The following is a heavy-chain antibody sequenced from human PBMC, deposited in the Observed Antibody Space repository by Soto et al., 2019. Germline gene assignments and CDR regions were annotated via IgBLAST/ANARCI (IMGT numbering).Heavy chain of an antibody. V-gene: IGHV1-3*01. D-gene: IGHD2-15*01. J-gene: IGHJ6*02. Sequence: QVQLVQSGAEVKKPGASVKVSCKASGYTFTSYAMHWVRQAPGQRLEWMGWINAGNGNTKYSQKFQGRVTITRDTSASTAYMELSSLRSEDTAVYYCARFPYCSGGSCYQPDYYYYGIDVWGQGTTVTVSS. CDR1: GYTFTSYA. CDR2: INAGNGNT. CDR3: ARFPYCSGGSCYQPDYYYYGIDV.